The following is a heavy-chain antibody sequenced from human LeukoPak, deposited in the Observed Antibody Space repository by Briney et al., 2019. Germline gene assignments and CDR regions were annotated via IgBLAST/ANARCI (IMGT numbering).Heavy chain of an antibody. CDR2: IRSKAYGGTT. Sequence: GGSLRLSCTASGFTFGDYAMSWFRQAPGKGLEWVGFIRSKAYGGTTEYAASVKGRFTISRDDSKSIAYLQMNSLKTEDTAVYYCTREPVVVRGVVVAFDIWGQGTMVTVSS. CDR3: TREPVVVRGVVVAFDI. D-gene: IGHD3-10*01. V-gene: IGHV3-49*03. CDR1: GFTFGDYA. J-gene: IGHJ3*02.